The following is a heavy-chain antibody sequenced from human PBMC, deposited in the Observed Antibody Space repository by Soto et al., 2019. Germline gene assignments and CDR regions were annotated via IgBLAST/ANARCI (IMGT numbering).Heavy chain of an antibody. D-gene: IGHD2-2*01. Sequence: DVQLVESGGGLVKPGGSLRLSCVASGPTFSTYGMNWIRQTPGKGLEWVSSITSSGSYIHYADSVQGRFTVSSDNAKNSLYLQMNSLRVEDTAVYFCARDESAGSSTSNWGQGTLVTVSS. V-gene: IGHV3-21*01. CDR1: GPTFSTYG. J-gene: IGHJ4*02. CDR2: ITSSGSYI. CDR3: ARDESAGSSTSN.